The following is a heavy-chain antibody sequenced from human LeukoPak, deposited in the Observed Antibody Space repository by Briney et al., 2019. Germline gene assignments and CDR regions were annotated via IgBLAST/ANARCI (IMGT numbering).Heavy chain of an antibody. Sequence: SETLSLTCTVSGGSISSSSYYWGWIRQPPGKGLEWIGSIYYSGSTYYNPSLKSRVTISVDTSKNQFSLKLSSVTAADTAVYYCARERSRVGATGILGYWGQGTLVTVSS. J-gene: IGHJ4*02. V-gene: IGHV4-39*07. CDR1: GGSISSSSYY. CDR2: IYYSGST. D-gene: IGHD1-26*01. CDR3: ARERSRVGATGILGY.